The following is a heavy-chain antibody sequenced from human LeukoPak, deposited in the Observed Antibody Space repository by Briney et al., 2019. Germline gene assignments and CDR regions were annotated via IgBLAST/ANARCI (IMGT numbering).Heavy chain of an antibody. CDR1: GGSISSYY. Sequence: SETLSLTCTVSGGSISSYYWSWIRQPPGQGLEWIGYIYYSGSTNYSPSLKSRVTISVDTSKNQFSLHLSSVTAADTAVYYCARDGGFGRFCNNGVCYTVFFDYWGQGTLITVSS. CDR3: ARDGGFGRFCNNGVCYTVFFDY. V-gene: IGHV4-59*12. D-gene: IGHD2-8*01. J-gene: IGHJ4*02. CDR2: IYYSGST.